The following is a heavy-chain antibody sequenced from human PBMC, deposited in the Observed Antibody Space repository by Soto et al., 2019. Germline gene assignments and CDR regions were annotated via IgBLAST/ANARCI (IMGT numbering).Heavy chain of an antibody. V-gene: IGHV4-59*01. CDR2: IYYSGYT. CDR3: ARDRYGMSLTGPEVVAY. D-gene: IGHD1-20*01. J-gene: IGHJ4*02. Sequence: PSETLSLTCTVSGGSIRNYFWSWIRQPPGKRLEWIGYIYYSGYTNYNPSLKNRVTISVDTSKNEFSLELTSVTAADTALYYCARDRYGMSLTGPEVVAYWGQGTQVTVSS. CDR1: GGSIRNYF.